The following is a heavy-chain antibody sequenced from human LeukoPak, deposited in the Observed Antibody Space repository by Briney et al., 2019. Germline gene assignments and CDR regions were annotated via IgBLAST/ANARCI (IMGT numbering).Heavy chain of an antibody. CDR3: ARSYDSSGYYYGGLDY. CDR2: IYHSGST. J-gene: IGHJ4*02. D-gene: IGHD3-22*01. Sequence: SETLSLTCAVSGYSISSGYYWGWIRQPPGEGLEWIGSIYHSGSTYYNPSLKSRVTISVDTSKNQFSLKLSSVTAADTAVYYCARSYDSSGYYYGGLDYWGQGTLVTVSS. CDR1: GYSISSGYY. V-gene: IGHV4-38-2*01.